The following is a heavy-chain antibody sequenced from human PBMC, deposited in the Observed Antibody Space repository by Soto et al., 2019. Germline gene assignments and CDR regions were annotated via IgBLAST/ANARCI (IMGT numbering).Heavy chain of an antibody. CDR3: ARVLKYSGSDY. D-gene: IGHD5-12*01. J-gene: IGHJ4*02. V-gene: IGHV1-8*01. Sequence: ASVKVSCKASGYTFTSYDINWVRQATGQGLEWMGWMNPNSGNTGYAQKFQGRVTVTRNTSISTAYMELSSLRSEDTAVYYCARVLKYSGSDYWGQGTLVTVSS. CDR2: MNPNSGNT. CDR1: GYTFTSYD.